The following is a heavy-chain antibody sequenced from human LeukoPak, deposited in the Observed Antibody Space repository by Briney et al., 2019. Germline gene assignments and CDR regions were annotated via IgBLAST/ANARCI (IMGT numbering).Heavy chain of an antibody. CDR3: ATADILTGYDRGY. V-gene: IGHV3-21*01. Sequence: GGSLRLSCAASGFTFSSYSMNWVRQAPGKGLEWVSSISSSSSYIYYADSVKGLFTISRDNAKNSLYLQMNSLRAEDTAVYYCATADILTGYDRGYWGQGTLVTVSS. CDR1: GFTFSSYS. J-gene: IGHJ4*02. D-gene: IGHD3-9*01. CDR2: ISSSSSYI.